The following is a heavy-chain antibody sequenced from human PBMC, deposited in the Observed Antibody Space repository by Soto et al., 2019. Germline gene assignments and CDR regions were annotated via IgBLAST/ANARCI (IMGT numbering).Heavy chain of an antibody. Sequence: QVQLVQSGAEVKKPGASVKVSCKASGYTFTGYYMHWVRQAPGQGLEWMGWINPNSGGTNYAQKFQGRVTMTRDTSISTAYMELSRLRSDDTAEYYCARGGDTASLGYYYGMDVWGQGTTVTVSS. CDR2: INPNSGGT. CDR3: ARGGDTASLGYYYGMDV. CDR1: GYTFTGYY. V-gene: IGHV1-2*02. D-gene: IGHD5-18*01. J-gene: IGHJ6*02.